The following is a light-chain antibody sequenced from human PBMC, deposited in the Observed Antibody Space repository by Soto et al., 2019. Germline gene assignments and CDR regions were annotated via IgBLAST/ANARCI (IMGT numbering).Light chain of an antibody. CDR2: AAS. CDR3: QKYNGAPPLFT. CDR1: HDIGNS. Sequence: DIQMTQSPSSLSASVGDRVTITCRAGHDIGNSLAWYQQKPGQVPNLVIFAASTLQSGVPSRFSGSGSVTDFTLTINSLQPEDVATYYCQKYNGAPPLFTFGPGTKVDIK. V-gene: IGKV1-27*01. J-gene: IGKJ3*01.